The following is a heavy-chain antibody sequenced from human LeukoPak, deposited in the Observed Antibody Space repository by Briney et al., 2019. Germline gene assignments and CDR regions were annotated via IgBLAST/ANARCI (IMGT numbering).Heavy chain of an antibody. CDR1: GYTFTSYY. Sequence: GASVKVSCKASGYTFTSYYMHWVRQAPGQGLEWMGMINPSGGSTSYGQKFQGRVTMTRDTSTSTVYMEMSSLRSEDTAVYYCARAIGLAVALGGFDIWGQGTMVTVSS. CDR2: INPSGGST. J-gene: IGHJ3*02. V-gene: IGHV1-46*01. CDR3: ARAIGLAVALGGFDI. D-gene: IGHD2-21*01.